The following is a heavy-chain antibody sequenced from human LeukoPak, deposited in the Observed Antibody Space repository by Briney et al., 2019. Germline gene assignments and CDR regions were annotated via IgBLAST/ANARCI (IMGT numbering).Heavy chain of an antibody. CDR2: INGDGSTT. V-gene: IGHV3-74*01. Sequence: PGGSLRLSCAASGFSFSTYWMYWVRQAPGKGLVWVSRINGDGSTTIYADSVKGRFIISRDNAKSTLYLQMNSLRAEDTAVYYCTRDRMRRSSHGSGSYPYYWGQRTLVTVSS. CDR3: TRDRMRRSSHGSGSYPYY. CDR1: GFSFSTYW. D-gene: IGHD3-10*01. J-gene: IGHJ4*02.